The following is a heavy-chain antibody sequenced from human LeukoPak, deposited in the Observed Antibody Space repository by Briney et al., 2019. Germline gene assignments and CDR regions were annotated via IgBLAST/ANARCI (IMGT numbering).Heavy chain of an antibody. D-gene: IGHD3-22*01. J-gene: IGHJ5*02. Sequence: GGSLRLSCAASGFTVSSNYMSWVRQAPGTGLEWVSVIYSGGSTYYADSVKGRFTISRDNSKNTLYLQMNSLRAENTAVYYCAREAVKNWFDPWGQGTLVTVSS. V-gene: IGHV3-53*01. CDR1: GFTVSSNY. CDR2: IYSGGST. CDR3: AREAVKNWFDP.